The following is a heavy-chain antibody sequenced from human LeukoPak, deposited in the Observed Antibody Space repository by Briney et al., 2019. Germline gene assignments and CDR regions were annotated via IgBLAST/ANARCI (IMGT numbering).Heavy chain of an antibody. CDR3: ARERSKQQLPGYNWFDP. J-gene: IGHJ5*02. CDR1: GGSISSGGYY. CDR2: IYFSGST. D-gene: IGHD6-13*01. V-gene: IGHV4-31*03. Sequence: SETLSLTCTVSGGSISSGGYYWSWIRQHPGKGLEWIGYIYFSGSTYYNPSLKSRVTISVDTSKNQFSLKLSSVTAADTAVYYCARERSKQQLPGYNWFDPWGQGTLITVSS.